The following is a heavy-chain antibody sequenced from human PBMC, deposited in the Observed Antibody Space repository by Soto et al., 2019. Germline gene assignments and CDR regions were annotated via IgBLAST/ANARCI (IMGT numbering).Heavy chain of an antibody. D-gene: IGHD3-9*01. J-gene: IGHJ4*02. CDR2: INDSGGST. V-gene: IGHV3-23*01. CDR3: AKGADWLLFDY. Sequence: QLLESGGGLVQPGGSLRLSCAVSGFTFSNYAMSWVRQAPGKGLEWVLGINDSGGSTYYADSVKGRFTISRDNSKNTLYLQMNSLRVEDTAVYYCAKGADWLLFDYWGQGTLVTVSA. CDR1: GFTFSNYA.